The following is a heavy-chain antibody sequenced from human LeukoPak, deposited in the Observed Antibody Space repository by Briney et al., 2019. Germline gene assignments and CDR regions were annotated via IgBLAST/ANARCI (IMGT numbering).Heavy chain of an antibody. CDR2: IYSGGST. D-gene: IGHD2-2*01. Sequence: GGSLRFSCAASGFTVSSNYMSWVRQAPGKGLEWVSVIYSGGSTYYADSVKGRFTISRDNSKNTLYLQMNSLRAEDTAVYYRARVAVVPAAMDTFDYWGQGTLVTVSS. CDR3: ARVAVVPAAMDTFDY. V-gene: IGHV3-53*01. CDR1: GFTVSSNY. J-gene: IGHJ4*02.